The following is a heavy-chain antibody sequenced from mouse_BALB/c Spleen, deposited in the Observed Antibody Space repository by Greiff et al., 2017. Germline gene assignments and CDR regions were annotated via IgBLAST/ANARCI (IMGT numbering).Heavy chain of an antibody. Sequence: VQLQQSGPGLVAPSQSLSITCTVSGFSLTSYYISWIRQPPGKGLEWLGVIWTGGGTNYNSAFMSRLSISKDNSKSQVFLKMNSLQTDDTAIYYCVRDRGYYAMDYWGQGTSVTVSS. CDR3: VRDRGYYAMDY. CDR2: IWTGGGT. CDR1: GFSLTSYY. J-gene: IGHJ4*01. V-gene: IGHV2-9-2*01.